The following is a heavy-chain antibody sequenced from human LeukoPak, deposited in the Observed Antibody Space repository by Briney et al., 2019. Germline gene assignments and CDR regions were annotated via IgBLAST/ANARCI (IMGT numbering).Heavy chain of an antibody. D-gene: IGHD3-9*01. V-gene: IGHV4-38-2*02. Sequence: SETLSLTCTVSGYSISSGYYWGWIRQPPGKGLEWIGSIYHSGSTYYNPSLKSRVTISVDTSKNQFSLKLSSVTAADTAVYYCARVTTIFLFGYYYYYMDVWGKGTTVTISS. CDR1: GYSISSGYY. J-gene: IGHJ6*03. CDR2: IYHSGST. CDR3: ARVTTIFLFGYYYYYMDV.